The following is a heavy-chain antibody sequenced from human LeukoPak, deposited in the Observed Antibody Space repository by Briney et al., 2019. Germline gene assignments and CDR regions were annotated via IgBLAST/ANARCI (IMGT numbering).Heavy chain of an antibody. V-gene: IGHV3-23*01. CDR2: VSGRGDGT. J-gene: IGHJ4*02. CDR3: AKGRPCYFGY. CDR1: GFNFSSDA. Sequence: PGGSLRLSCAASGFNFSSDAMSWVRQAPGKGLEWVSGVSGRGDGTYYADSVKGRFTISRDKSKNRLYLQMNILRAEDMAVYFCAKGRPCYFGYWRQGTLVTVSS.